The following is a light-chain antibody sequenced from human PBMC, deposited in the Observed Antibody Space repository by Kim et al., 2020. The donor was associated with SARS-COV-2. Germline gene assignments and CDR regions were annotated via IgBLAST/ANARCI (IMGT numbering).Light chain of an antibody. CDR2: AAS. CDR3: QQLNSYPRLT. J-gene: IGKJ4*01. Sequence: DIQMTQSPSFLSASVGDRVTITCRASQGISSYLAWYQQNPGKAPKLLIYAASTLQSGVPSRFSGSRSGTEFTLTISSLQPEDFATYYCQQLNSYPRLTFGGGTKVDIK. V-gene: IGKV1-9*01. CDR1: QGISSY.